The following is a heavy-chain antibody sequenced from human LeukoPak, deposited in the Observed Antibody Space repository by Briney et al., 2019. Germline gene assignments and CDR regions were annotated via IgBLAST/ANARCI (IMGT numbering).Heavy chain of an antibody. J-gene: IGHJ4*02. CDR3: ARGDIVVVPAWFDY. D-gene: IGHD2-2*01. Sequence: ASVKVSCKASGYTFTSYDINWVRQATGQGLEWMGWMNPNSGNTGYAQKFQGRVTMTTDTSTSTAYMELRSLRSDDTAVYYCARGDIVVVPAWFDYWGQGTLVTVSS. CDR1: GYTFTSYD. CDR2: MNPNSGNT. V-gene: IGHV1-8*01.